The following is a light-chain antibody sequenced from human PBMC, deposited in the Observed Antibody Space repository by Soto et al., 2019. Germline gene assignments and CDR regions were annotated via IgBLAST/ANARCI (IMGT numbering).Light chain of an antibody. Sequence: DIQMTQSPSSLSASVGDRVTITCRASQSVSSYLNWYQQKPGKAPKLLIYAASTLQSGVPSRFSGSGSGTDFTLTISSLQPDDFAAYYCQQSDSAPRTFGLRTKVEVK. CDR3: QQSDSAPRT. V-gene: IGKV1-39*01. CDR2: AAS. CDR1: QSVSSY. J-gene: IGKJ1*01.